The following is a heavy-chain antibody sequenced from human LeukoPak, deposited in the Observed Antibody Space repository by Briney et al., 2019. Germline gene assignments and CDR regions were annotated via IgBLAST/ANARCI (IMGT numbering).Heavy chain of an antibody. J-gene: IGHJ4*02. CDR2: IRYDGSNK. CDR1: GFTFSDYG. V-gene: IGHV3-30*02. CDR3: AKDRGYYFDY. Sequence: GGSLGLSCAASGFTFSDYGMHWVRQTPGKGLEWVAFIRYDGSNKYYADSVKGRFTISRDNSKNTLYLQMNSLRAEDTAVYYCAKDRGYYFDYWGQGTLVTVSS. D-gene: IGHD3-22*01.